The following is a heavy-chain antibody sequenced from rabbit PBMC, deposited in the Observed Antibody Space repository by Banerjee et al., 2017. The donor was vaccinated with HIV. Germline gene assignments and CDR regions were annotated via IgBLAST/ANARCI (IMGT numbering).Heavy chain of an antibody. CDR2: IYTGSSGNT. D-gene: IGHD1-1*01. V-gene: IGHV1S45*01. Sequence: QEQAVESGGGLVTLGGSLKLSCKASGFDFSNYGITWGRQVLGKGLEWIACIYTGSSGNTWYASWAKGRFTISKTSSTTVTLQMTSLTAADTATYFCARGNGGYEHAWGLWGPGTLVTVS. CDR3: ARGNGGYEHAWGL. CDR1: GFDFSNYG. J-gene: IGHJ4*01.